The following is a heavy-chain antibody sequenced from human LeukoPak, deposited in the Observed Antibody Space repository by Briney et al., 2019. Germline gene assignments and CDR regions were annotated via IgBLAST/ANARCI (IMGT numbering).Heavy chain of an antibody. J-gene: IGHJ4*02. CDR2: IKTDVTTT. Sequence: GGSLRLSCAASGFTFSTYWMYWVRQAPGKGLVWVSRIKTDVTTTSYADSVKGRFTISRDHAKNTLYLQMNSLKAEDTAVYYCAKGLWTPDDWGQGTLVTVYS. D-gene: IGHD3/OR15-3a*01. CDR1: GFTFSTYW. CDR3: AKGLWTPDD. V-gene: IGHV3-74*01.